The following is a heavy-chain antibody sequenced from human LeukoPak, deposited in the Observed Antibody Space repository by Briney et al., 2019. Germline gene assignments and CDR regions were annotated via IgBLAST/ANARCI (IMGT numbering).Heavy chain of an antibody. J-gene: IGHJ4*02. CDR1: GFTFDDYA. Sequence: GGSLRLSCAASGFTFDDYAMHWVRQAPGKGLEWVSGISWNSGSIGYADSVKGRFTISRDNAKNSLYLQMNSLRAEDTALYYCAKPHKYSGYAFDYWGQGTLVTVSS. D-gene: IGHD5-12*01. V-gene: IGHV3-9*01. CDR2: ISWNSGSI. CDR3: AKPHKYSGYAFDY.